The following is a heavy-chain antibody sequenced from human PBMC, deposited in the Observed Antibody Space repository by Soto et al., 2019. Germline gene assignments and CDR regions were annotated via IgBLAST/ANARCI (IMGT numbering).Heavy chain of an antibody. CDR2: IWYDGSNK. V-gene: IGHV3-33*01. D-gene: IGHD2-2*01. J-gene: IGHJ4*02. Sequence: GGSLRLSCAASGFTFSSYGMHWVRQAPGKGLEWVAVIWYDGSNKYYADSVKGRFTISRDNSKNTLYLQMNSLRAEDTAVYYCARDPPAPIGYCSSTSCYDYWGQGTLVTVSS. CDR1: GFTFSSYG. CDR3: ARDPPAPIGYCSSTSCYDY.